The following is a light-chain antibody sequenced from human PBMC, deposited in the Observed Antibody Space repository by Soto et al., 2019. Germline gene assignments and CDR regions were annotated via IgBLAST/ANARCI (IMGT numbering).Light chain of an antibody. V-gene: IGLV2-14*02. CDR1: SSDVGNYNR. CDR2: EVK. J-gene: IGLJ3*02. CDR3: SSLTTSDTWV. Sequence: QSALTQPASVSGSPGQSITISCSGGSSDVGNYNRVSWYRQHPGKAPQLIVYEVKNRPSGVSNRFSGSKSGNTASLTISGLQAEDEADYFCSSLTTSDTWVFGGGTKLTVL.